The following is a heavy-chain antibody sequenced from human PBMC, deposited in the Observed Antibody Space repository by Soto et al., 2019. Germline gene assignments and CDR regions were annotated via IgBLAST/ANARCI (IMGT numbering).Heavy chain of an antibody. V-gene: IGHV1-69*02. CDR2: IIPILGIA. CDR3: ASDSGSYYPLLVDY. J-gene: IGHJ4*02. Sequence: QVQLVQSGAEVKKPGSSVKVSCKASGGTFSSYTISWVRQAPGQGLEWMGRIIPILGIANYAQKFQGRVTITADKSTSTAYMELSSLRSEDTAVYYCASDSGSYYPLLVDYWGQGTLVTVSS. D-gene: IGHD1-26*01. CDR1: GGTFSSYT.